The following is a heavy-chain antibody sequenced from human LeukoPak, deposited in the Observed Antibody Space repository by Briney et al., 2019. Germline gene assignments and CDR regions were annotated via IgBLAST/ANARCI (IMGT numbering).Heavy chain of an antibody. J-gene: IGHJ3*02. CDR2: INDDGRTT. V-gene: IGHV3-74*03. CDR1: GFTFSYYW. CDR3: ARSGITVVGGASIGLLTFDI. D-gene: IGHD3-10*01. Sequence: GGSLRLSCAASGFTFSYYWMHWVRQAPGEGLVWVSRINDDGRTTTYADSVKGRITISRDNAKNTLYLQMSSLRVEDTAVYYCARSGITVVGGASIGLLTFDIWGPGTMVTV.